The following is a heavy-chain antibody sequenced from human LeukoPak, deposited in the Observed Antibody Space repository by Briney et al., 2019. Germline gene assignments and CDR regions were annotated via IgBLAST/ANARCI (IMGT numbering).Heavy chain of an antibody. CDR3: ARAPRGSSGYYYFDY. J-gene: IGHJ4*02. D-gene: IGHD3-22*01. CDR2: IIPIFGTA. V-gene: IGHV1-69*01. CDR1: VGTFSSYA. Sequence: SVKVSCKASVGTFSSYAISWVRQAPGQGLEWMGGIIPIFGTANYAQKFQGRVTITADESTSTAYMELSSLRSEDTAVYYCARAPRGSSGYYYFDYWGQGTLVTVSS.